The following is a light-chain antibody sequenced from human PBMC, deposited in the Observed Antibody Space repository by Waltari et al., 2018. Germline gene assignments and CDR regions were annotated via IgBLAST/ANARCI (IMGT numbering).Light chain of an antibody. CDR2: DAS. J-gene: IGKJ3*01. V-gene: IGKV3-11*01. CDR3: QQRTNWPLT. Sequence: EIVLTQSPATLSLSLGERATLSCRASQSVSSYLAWYQHKPGQAPRLLIYDASNRATGIPGRFSGSGSGTDFTLTISSLEPEDFVVYYCQQRTNWPLTFGPGTKVDIK. CDR1: QSVSSY.